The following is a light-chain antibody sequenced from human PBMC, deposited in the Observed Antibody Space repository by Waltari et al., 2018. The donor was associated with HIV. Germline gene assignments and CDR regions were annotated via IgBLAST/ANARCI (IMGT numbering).Light chain of an antibody. J-gene: IGKJ2*01. CDR2: WAS. Sequence: DIVMTQSPDSLTVSLGARATINCRSSQSLLYRSNNKNYLAWYQQKPGQPPKLLFYWASTRESWVSNRFSGSESGTNFTLTISDLKADDVALYYCQQYYSTPMTFGQGTRLE. V-gene: IGKV4-1*01. CDR3: QQYYSTPMT. CDR1: QSLLYRSNNKNY.